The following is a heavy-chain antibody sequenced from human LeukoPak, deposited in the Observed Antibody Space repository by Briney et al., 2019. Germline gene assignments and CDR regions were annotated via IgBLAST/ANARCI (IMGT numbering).Heavy chain of an antibody. CDR3: ATPMIAVVITGVRDY. D-gene: IGHD3-22*01. CDR2: ISGSGGTT. V-gene: IGHV3-23*01. CDR1: GFTFRSYA. Sequence: GGSLRLSCAASGFTFRSYAMSWVRHAPGKGLEWVSGISGSGGTTHYADSVKGRFTISRDNSKNMLYLQMNSLRDEDTAVYYCATPMIAVVITGVRDYWGQGTLVTVSS. J-gene: IGHJ4*02.